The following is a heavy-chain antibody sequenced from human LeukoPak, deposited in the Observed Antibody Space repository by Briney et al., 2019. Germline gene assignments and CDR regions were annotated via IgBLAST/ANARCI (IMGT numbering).Heavy chain of an antibody. CDR1: GFTFSGSA. Sequence: GGSLRLSCAASGFTFSGSAIHWVRQASGKGLEWVGRIRTKVNNYATAYAASVKGRFTVSRDDSENSAYLQMNSLKAEDTAVYYCSRVEDYGDYLGFDYWGQGTLVTVSS. J-gene: IGHJ4*02. D-gene: IGHD4-17*01. CDR3: SRVEDYGDYLGFDY. CDR2: IRTKVNNYAT. V-gene: IGHV3-73*01.